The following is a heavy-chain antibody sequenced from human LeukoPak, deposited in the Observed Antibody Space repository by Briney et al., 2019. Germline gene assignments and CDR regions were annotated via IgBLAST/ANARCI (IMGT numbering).Heavy chain of an antibody. CDR2: IYHSGST. J-gene: IGHJ6*03. Sequence: SETLSLTCAVYGGSFSSYYWSWIRQPAGKGLEWIGEIYHSGSTNYNPSLKNRVTISVDKSKNQFSLKLSSVTAADTAVYYCARRHHYYYMDVWGKGTTVTVYS. CDR3: ARRHHYYYMDV. V-gene: IGHV4-34*01. CDR1: GGSFSSYY.